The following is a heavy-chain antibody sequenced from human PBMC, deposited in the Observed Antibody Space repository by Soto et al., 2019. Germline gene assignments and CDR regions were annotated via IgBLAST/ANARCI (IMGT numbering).Heavy chain of an antibody. Sequence: RLSCAASGFTFSDYYMSWIRRAPGKGLEWVSYISSSGSTIYYADSVKGRFTISRDNAKNSLYLQMNSLRAEDTAVYYCVRLLYGDYVDYWGQGTLVTVSS. CDR1: GFTFSDYY. V-gene: IGHV3-11*01. D-gene: IGHD2-2*02. J-gene: IGHJ4*02. CDR2: ISSSGSTI. CDR3: VRLLYGDYVDY.